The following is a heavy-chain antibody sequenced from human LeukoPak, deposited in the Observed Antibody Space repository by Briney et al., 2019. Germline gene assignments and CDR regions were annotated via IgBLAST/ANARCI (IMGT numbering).Heavy chain of an antibody. CDR2: ISSSSSYI. J-gene: IGHJ6*03. D-gene: IGHD3-10*01. CDR3: ARAGIYYGSGSYSPAEDYYMDV. CDR1: GFTFSSYN. V-gene: IGHV3-21*01. Sequence: GGSLRLSCAASGFTFSSYNMNWVRQAPGKGLEWVSSISSSSSYIYYADSVKGRFTISRDNAKNSLYLQMNSLRAEDTAVYYCARAGIYYGSGSYSPAEDYYMDVWGKGTTVTISS.